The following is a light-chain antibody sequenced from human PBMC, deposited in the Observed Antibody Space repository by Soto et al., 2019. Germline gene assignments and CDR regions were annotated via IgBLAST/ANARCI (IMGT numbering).Light chain of an antibody. V-gene: IGKV1-33*01. CDR3: QQFDSLFS. J-gene: IGKJ3*01. CDR2: DTS. Sequence: DIQMTQSPSSLSAYVGARVTITCQASQDIADCLNWYQQRPGRAPKLLIYDTSTLETGVPSRFSGKRSGRQFNLTISSLQPEDVATYYCQQFDSLFSFGPGTTV. CDR1: QDIADC.